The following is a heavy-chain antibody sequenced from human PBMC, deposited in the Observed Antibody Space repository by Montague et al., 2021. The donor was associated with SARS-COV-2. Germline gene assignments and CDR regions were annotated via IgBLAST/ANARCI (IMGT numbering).Heavy chain of an antibody. CDR1: GGSISSSNYY. J-gene: IGHJ3*02. CDR3: ARFPTSYYYDSKAAPATPDAFDI. V-gene: IGHV4-39*01. Sequence: SETLSLTCTVSGGSISSSNYYWGWIRQPPGKGLEWIGSIYYSGSTYYNPSLKSRVTMSVDTSKNQFSLKLSSVTAADTAVYYCARFPTSYYYDSKAAPATPDAFDIWGQGTMVTVSS. D-gene: IGHD3-22*01. CDR2: IYYSGST.